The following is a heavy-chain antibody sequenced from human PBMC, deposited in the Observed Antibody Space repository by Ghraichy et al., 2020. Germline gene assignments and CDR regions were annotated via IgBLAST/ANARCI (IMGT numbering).Heavy chain of an antibody. Sequence: SETLSLTCAVYGGSFSGYYWSWIRQPPGKGLEWIGEINHSGSTNYNPSLKSRVTISVDTSKNQFSLKLSSVTAAATAVYYCARGGQGAAGTGDERNFDYWGQGTLVTVSS. CDR3: ARGGQGAAGTGDERNFDY. CDR2: INHSGST. V-gene: IGHV4-34*01. J-gene: IGHJ4*02. CDR1: GGSFSGYY. D-gene: IGHD6-13*01.